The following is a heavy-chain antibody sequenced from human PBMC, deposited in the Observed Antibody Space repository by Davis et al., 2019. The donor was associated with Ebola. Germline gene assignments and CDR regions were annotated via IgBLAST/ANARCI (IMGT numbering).Heavy chain of an antibody. V-gene: IGHV4-34*01. CDR1: GGSFSGYY. J-gene: IGHJ4*02. CDR3: ARESYRYSYGYFS. D-gene: IGHD5-18*01. CDR2: INHSGST. Sequence: SQTLSLTCAVYGGSFSGYYWSWIRPPPGKGLEWIGEINHSGSTNYNPSLKSRFTISVDTSRNQFSLKLSSVTAEDTAVYYCARESYRYSYGYFSWGQGTLVTVSS.